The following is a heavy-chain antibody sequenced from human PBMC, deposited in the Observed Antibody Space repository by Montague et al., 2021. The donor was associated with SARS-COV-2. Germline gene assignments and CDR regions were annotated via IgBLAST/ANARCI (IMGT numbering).Heavy chain of an antibody. CDR2: ISSSSRYI. Sequence: SLRLSCAASGFTFSSYSMNWVRQAPGKGLEWVSSISSSSRYIYYADSVKGRFTISRDNAKNSLYLQMNSLRAEDTAVYYCARDQSGYSYGYAPYFDYWGQGTLVTVSS. CDR1: GFTFSSYS. D-gene: IGHD5-18*01. J-gene: IGHJ4*02. V-gene: IGHV3-21*01. CDR3: ARDQSGYSYGYAPYFDY.